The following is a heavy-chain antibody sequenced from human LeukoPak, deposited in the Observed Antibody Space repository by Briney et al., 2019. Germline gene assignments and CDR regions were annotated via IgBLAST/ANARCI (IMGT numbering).Heavy chain of an antibody. CDR3: AREAESSSWYFDY. CDR1: GGTFSSYA. Sequence: SVKVSCKASGGTFSSYAISWVRQAPGQGLEWMGRIIPILGIANYAQKFQGRVTITADKSTSTAYMELSSLRSGDTAVYYCAREAESSSWYFDYWGQGTLVTVSS. V-gene: IGHV1-69*04. J-gene: IGHJ4*02. D-gene: IGHD6-13*01. CDR2: IIPILGIA.